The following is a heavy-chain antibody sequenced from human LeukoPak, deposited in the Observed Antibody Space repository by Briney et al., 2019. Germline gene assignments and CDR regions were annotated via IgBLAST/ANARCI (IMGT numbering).Heavy chain of an antibody. D-gene: IGHD3-22*01. J-gene: IGHJ6*03. CDR2: MNPSGST. CDR3: ARGRQDVTMIVVVMTAVSYYLDV. V-gene: IGHV4-34*01. CDR1: GGSFSGYY. Sequence: SETLSLTCAVYGGSFSGYYWTWIRQTPEKGLEWLGEMNPSGSTDYNPSLKSRVTISVDTSKNQFSLELSSVTAADTAVYYCARGRQDVTMIVVVMTAVSYYLDVWGKGTKVTVS.